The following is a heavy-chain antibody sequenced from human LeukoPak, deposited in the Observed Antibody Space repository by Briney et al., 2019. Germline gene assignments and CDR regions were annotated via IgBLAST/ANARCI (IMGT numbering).Heavy chain of an antibody. D-gene: IGHD3-22*01. J-gene: IGHJ1*01. Sequence: SETLSLTCTVSGGSVSSNGYFWNWIRQPPGKGLEWIGYIYNRGSTNYNPSLKSRVTISVDTSKNQFSLKLSSVTAADTAVYYCARGASPNYYDSSGYYKGYFQHWGQGTLVTVSS. CDR1: GGSVSSNGYF. CDR3: ARGASPNYYDSSGYYKGYFQH. V-gene: IGHV4-61*08. CDR2: IYNRGST.